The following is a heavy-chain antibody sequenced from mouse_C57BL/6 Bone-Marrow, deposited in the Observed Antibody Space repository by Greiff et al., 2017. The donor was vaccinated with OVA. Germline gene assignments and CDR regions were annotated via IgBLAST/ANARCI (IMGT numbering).Heavy chain of an antibody. CDR3: ARARGRAWFAY. D-gene: IGHD1-1*01. CDR1: GFTFSDYG. V-gene: IGHV5-17*01. CDR2: ISSGSSTI. Sequence: EVQLVESGGGLVKPGGSLKLSCAASGFTFSDYGMHWVRQAPEKGLEWVAYISSGSSTIYYADTVKGRFTISRDNAKNTLFLQMTSLRSEDTTMYYGARARGRAWFAYWGQGTLVTVSA. J-gene: IGHJ3*01.